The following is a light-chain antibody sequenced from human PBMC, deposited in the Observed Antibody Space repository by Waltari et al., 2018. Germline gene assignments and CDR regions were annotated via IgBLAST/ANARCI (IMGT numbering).Light chain of an antibody. Sequence: QLVLTQSPSASASLGASVKLTCTLSSGHSSNVIAWLQQRPETGPRYFMKVNRDGSHTKGDEIPDRFSGSSSGAERYLTISNLQSEDEADYFCQTGGHGAWVFGGGTTLTVL. V-gene: IGLV4-69*01. CDR1: SGHSSNV. CDR3: QTGGHGAWV. CDR2: VNRDGSH. J-gene: IGLJ3*02.